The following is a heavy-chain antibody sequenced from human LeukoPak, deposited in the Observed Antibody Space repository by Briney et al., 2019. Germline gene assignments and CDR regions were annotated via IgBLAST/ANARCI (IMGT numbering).Heavy chain of an antibody. J-gene: IGHJ4*02. CDR3: AKGSRYSSSWYSGGFFDY. CDR2: ISGSGGST. CDR1: GLTFNSYA. Sequence: GGSLRLSCAASGLTFNSYAMSWVRQAPGKGLEWVSAISGSGGSTYYADPVKGRFTISRDNSKNTLYLQMNSLRAEDTAVYYCAKGSRYSSSWYSGGFFDYWGQGTLVTVSS. D-gene: IGHD6-13*01. V-gene: IGHV3-23*01.